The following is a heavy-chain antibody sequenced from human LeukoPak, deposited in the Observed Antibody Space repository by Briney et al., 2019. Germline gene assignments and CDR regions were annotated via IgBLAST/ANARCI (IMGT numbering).Heavy chain of an antibody. J-gene: IGHJ4*02. CDR3: VRLRRNSDTSGFYYYYDF. V-gene: IGHV3-21*01. D-gene: IGHD3-22*01. CDR1: GFTLSSLK. CDR2: ISVRSNYI. Sequence: GGSLRLSCAAAGFTLSSLKLKWVRQAPGKGLEWVSSISVRSNYIYYADSVRGRFRISRDDARDSLYLQMNSLRAEDTAVYYCVRLRRNSDTSGFYYYYDFWGQGTLVTVSS.